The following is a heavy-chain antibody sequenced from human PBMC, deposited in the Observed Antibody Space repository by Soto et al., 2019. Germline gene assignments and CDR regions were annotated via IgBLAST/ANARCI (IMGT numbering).Heavy chain of an antibody. CDR1: GGSISSRGDH. D-gene: IGHD6-13*01. V-gene: IGHV4-31*02. CDR3: ARELPNLAGFDY. J-gene: IGHJ4*02. CDR2: IYYSGST. Sequence: MLSDPWTVSGGSISSRGDHRILNRQQPGKGLEWIGYIYYSGSTYYNPSLKSRVTISVDTSKNQFSLKLSSVTAADTAVYAGARELPNLAGFDYWGQGTLVPVSS.